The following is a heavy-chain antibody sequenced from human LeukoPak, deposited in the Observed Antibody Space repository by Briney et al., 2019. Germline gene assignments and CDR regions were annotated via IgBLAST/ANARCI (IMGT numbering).Heavy chain of an antibody. CDR3: AREGWDLTTVVPGTPHYFDY. CDR1: GGTFSSYA. CDR2: IIPILGIA. V-gene: IGHV1-69*04. Sequence: SVKVSCKASGGTFSSYASSWVRQAPGQGLEWMGRIIPILGIANYAQKFQGRVTITADKSTSTAYMELSSLRSEDTAVYYCAREGWDLTTVVPGTPHYFDYWGQGTLVTVSS. J-gene: IGHJ4*02. D-gene: IGHD4-23*01.